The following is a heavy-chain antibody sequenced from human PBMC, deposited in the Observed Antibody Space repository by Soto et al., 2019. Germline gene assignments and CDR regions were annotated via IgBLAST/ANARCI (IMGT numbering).Heavy chain of an antibody. CDR2: ISGSGGST. J-gene: IGHJ1*01. D-gene: IGHD2-15*01. Sequence: PGGSLRLSCAASGFTFSSYAMSWVRQAPGKGLEWVSAISGSGGSTYYADSVKGRFTISRDNSKNTLYLQMNSLRAEDTAVYYCAKVLSYCSGGSCYSGASECFQHWGQGTLVTVSS. V-gene: IGHV3-23*01. CDR1: GFTFSSYA. CDR3: AKVLSYCSGGSCYSGASECFQH.